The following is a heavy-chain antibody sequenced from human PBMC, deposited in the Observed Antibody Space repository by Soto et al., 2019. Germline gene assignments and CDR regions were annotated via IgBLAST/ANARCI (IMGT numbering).Heavy chain of an antibody. Sequence: GGSLRLSCAASGFTFSSYSMNWVRQAPGKGLEWVSSISSSSSYIYYADSVKGRFTISRDNAKNSLYLQMNSLRAEDTAVYYCAPSKSRLGDLSFEYWGQGTLVTVSS. V-gene: IGHV3-21*01. CDR2: ISSSSSYI. CDR1: GFTFSSYS. D-gene: IGHD3-16*02. CDR3: APSKSRLGDLSFEY. J-gene: IGHJ4*02.